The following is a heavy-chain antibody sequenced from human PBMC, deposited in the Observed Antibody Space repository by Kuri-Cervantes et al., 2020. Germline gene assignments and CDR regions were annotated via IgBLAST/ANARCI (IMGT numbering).Heavy chain of an antibody. D-gene: IGHD6-13*01. J-gene: IGHJ4*02. V-gene: IGHV3-23*01. CDR2: ISGSGGST. Sequence: GGSLRLSCAASGFTFSSYVMSWVRQAPGKGLEWVSAISGSGGSTYYADSVKGRFTIPRDNAKNTLYLQMNSLRAEDTAVYYCARDGSSSWYGRGQDYFDYWGQGTLVTVSS. CDR3: ARDGSSSWYGRGQDYFDY. CDR1: GFTFSSYV.